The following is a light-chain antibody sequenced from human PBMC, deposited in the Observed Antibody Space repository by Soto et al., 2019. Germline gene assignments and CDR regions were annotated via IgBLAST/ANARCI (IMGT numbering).Light chain of an antibody. CDR2: GAS. V-gene: IGKV3-20*01. CDR3: QQYATLPRT. CDR1: QSVSSNY. Sequence: EIVLTQSPGTLSLSPGERATLSCTASQSVSSNYVAWYQQKPGQAPSLLIFGASFRATGISDRFSGSGSGTGFPLTISRLEPEDFAVYYCQQYATLPRTFGQGTKLDIK. J-gene: IGKJ1*01.